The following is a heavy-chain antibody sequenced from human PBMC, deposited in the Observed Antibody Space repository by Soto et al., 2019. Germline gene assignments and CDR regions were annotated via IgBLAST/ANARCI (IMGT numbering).Heavy chain of an antibody. CDR3: ARGGYSYGYYLDY. CDR2: IYYSGST. D-gene: IGHD5-18*01. Sequence: SETLSLTCTVSGGSISSYYWSWIRQPPGKGLEWIGYIYYSGSTNYNPSLKSRVTISVDTSKNQFSLKLSSVTAADTAVYYCARGGYSYGYYLDYWGQGTLVTVSS. CDR1: GGSISSYY. V-gene: IGHV4-59*01. J-gene: IGHJ4*02.